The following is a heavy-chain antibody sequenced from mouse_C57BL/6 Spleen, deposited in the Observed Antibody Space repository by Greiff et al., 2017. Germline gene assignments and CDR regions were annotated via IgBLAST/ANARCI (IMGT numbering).Heavy chain of an antibody. CDR3: ARNWAY. V-gene: IGHV2-2*01. CDR1: GFSLTSSG. CDR2: IWSGGST. J-gene: IGHJ3*01. Sequence: QVQLKESGPGLVQPSQSLSITCTVSGFSLTSSGVHWVRPSPGKGLEWLGVIWSGGSTDYNAAFISRLSISKDTSKSQVVFKMNSLQADDTAIYYCARNWAYWGQGTLVTVSA.